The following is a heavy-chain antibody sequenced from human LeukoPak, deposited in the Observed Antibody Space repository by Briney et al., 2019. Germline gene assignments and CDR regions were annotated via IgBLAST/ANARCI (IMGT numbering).Heavy chain of an antibody. CDR3: ARPHGYSYGYRVHYYGMDV. D-gene: IGHD5-18*01. CDR2: ISYVGINT. CDR1: GFTFTNYA. V-gene: IGHV3-30-3*01. Sequence: ARSLRPSCAASGFTFTNYAIPWVRPAPGQGLEWVAVISYVGINTYYTDSVKGRFTISRDNSKNTLYLQMTSLRAEDTAVYYCARPHGYSYGYRVHYYGMDVWGQGTTVTVSS. J-gene: IGHJ6*02.